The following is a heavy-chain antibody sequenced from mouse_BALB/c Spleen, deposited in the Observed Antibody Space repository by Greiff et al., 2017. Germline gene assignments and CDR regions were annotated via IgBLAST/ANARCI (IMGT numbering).Heavy chain of an antibody. CDR2: INSNGGST. D-gene: IGHD2-14*01. CDR3: ARDTGYAWFAY. Sequence: EVKVVESGGGLVQPGGSLKLSCAASGFTFSSYGMSWVRQNPDKRLELVATINSNGGSTYYPDSVKGRFTISRDNAKNTLYLQMSSLKSEDTAMYYCARDTGYAWFAYWGQGTLVTVSA. J-gene: IGHJ3*01. V-gene: IGHV5-6-3*01. CDR1: GFTFSSYG.